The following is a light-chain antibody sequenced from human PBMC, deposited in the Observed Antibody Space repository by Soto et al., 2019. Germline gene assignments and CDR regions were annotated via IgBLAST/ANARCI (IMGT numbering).Light chain of an antibody. V-gene: IGKV3-20*01. CDR2: GAA. CDR3: QQFGSSPKT. CDR1: QSLDSRY. J-gene: IGKJ1*01. Sequence: EIVLTQSPGTLSLSPGERATLSCRASQSLDSRYLAGYQNKPAQAPKFLIYGAAHRATGIPDRFSGSGSGTEFTLTISRLEPEDFAVYFCQQFGSSPKTFGQGTKVEIK.